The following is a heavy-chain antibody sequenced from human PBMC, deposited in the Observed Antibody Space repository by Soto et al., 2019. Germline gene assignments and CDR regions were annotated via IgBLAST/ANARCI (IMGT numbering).Heavy chain of an antibody. J-gene: IGHJ6*02. V-gene: IGHV4-59*01. Sequence: PWETLSLTCNVSGASMSSYYWSWIRQPPGKGLEWIGYIYYSGSTNYNPSLKSRVTISVDTSKNQFSLKLSSVTAADTAVYYCARDRVTGTTTHYYYYGMDVWGQGTTVPVSS. CDR2: IYYSGST. CDR1: GASMSSYY. D-gene: IGHD1-7*01. CDR3: ARDRVTGTTTHYYYYGMDV.